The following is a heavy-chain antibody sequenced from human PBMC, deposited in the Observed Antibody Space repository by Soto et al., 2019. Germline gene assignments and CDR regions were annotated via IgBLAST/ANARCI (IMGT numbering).Heavy chain of an antibody. Sequence: QVQLVESGGGVVQPGRSLRLSCAASGFTFSSYGMHWVRQAPGKGPEWVAVIWYDGSNKDYADSVKGRFTISRDNPKNTLYLQMDSRRGDDTAVYYCARVRGRYYGSGSYDGVDVWGQGTTVTVSS. CDR3: ARVRGRYYGSGSYDGVDV. CDR1: GFTFSSYG. V-gene: IGHV3-33*01. D-gene: IGHD3-10*01. J-gene: IGHJ6*02. CDR2: IWYDGSNK.